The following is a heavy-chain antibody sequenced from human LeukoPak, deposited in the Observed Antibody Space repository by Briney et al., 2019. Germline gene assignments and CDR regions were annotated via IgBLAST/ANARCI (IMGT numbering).Heavy chain of an antibody. Sequence: PGGSLRLSCAASGFTFSSYGMHWVRQAPGKGLEWVAVIWYDGSNKYYADSVKCRFTISRDNSKNTLYLQMNSLRAEDTAVYYCAKEAGYCSGGSCPYYFDYWGQGTLVTVSS. V-gene: IGHV3-33*06. CDR3: AKEAGYCSGGSCPYYFDY. CDR1: GFTFSSYG. CDR2: IWYDGSNK. J-gene: IGHJ4*02. D-gene: IGHD2-15*01.